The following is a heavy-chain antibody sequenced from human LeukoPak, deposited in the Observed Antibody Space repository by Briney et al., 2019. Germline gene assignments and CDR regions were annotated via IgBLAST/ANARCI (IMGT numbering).Heavy chain of an antibody. CDR1: GGTFTSYA. V-gene: IGHV1-69*13. CDR3: ARKLRLGGNWFDP. CDR2: IIPISGTT. Sequence: SVKVTCKTSGGTFTSYAITWVRHAPGQGVEWMGKIIPISGTTNYAQKFQGRITFTADESTSTAYMELSSLRSEDTALYYCARKLRLGGNWFDPWGQGTLVTVSS. D-gene: IGHD1-26*01. J-gene: IGHJ5*02.